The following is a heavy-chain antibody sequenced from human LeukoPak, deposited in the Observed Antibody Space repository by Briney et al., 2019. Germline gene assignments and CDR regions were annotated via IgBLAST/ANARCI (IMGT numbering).Heavy chain of an antibody. CDR2: ISAYNGNT. CDR1: GYTFTSYG. Sequence: ASVKVSCKASGYTFTSYGISWVRQAPGQGLEWMGWISAYNGNTNYAQKLQGRVTMTTDTSTSTAYMELRSLRSDDTAVYYCARWQVAGTGVGAFDIWGQGTMVTVSS. D-gene: IGHD6-19*01. CDR3: ARWQVAGTGVGAFDI. J-gene: IGHJ3*02. V-gene: IGHV1-18*01.